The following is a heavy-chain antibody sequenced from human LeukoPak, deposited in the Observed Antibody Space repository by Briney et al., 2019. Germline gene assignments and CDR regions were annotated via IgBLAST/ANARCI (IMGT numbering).Heavy chain of an antibody. Sequence: GGSLRLSCAASGFTFSSYAMSWVRQAPGKGLEWGSAISGSGGSTYYADSVKGRFTISRDNSKNTLYLQMNSLRAEDTAVYYCAKEVVLMVCGDPAVNWFDPWGQGTLVTVSS. J-gene: IGHJ5*02. CDR1: GFTFSSYA. CDR3: AKEVVLMVCGDPAVNWFDP. CDR2: ISGSGGST. D-gene: IGHD2-8*01. V-gene: IGHV3-23*01.